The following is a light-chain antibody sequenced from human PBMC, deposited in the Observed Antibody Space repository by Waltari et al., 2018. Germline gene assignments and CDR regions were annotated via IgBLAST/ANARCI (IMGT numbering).Light chain of an antibody. CDR3: SSYAGNHVV. CDR2: DVS. Sequence: QSALTQPRSVPGSPGQSVTISCTGTSSDVGGYNYVSWYQQNPDKAPTLMIYDVSQRSSGVSDRFSGSKSGTTASLTISGLQAEDDADYYCSSYAGNHVVFGGGTRLTVL. CDR1: SSDVGGYNY. V-gene: IGLV2-11*01. J-gene: IGLJ2*01.